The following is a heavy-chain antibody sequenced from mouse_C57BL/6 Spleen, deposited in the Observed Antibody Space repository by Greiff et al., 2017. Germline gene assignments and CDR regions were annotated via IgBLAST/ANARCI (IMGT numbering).Heavy chain of an antibody. CDR1: GFTFSDYG. CDR3: ASLIITTVDWYFDV. J-gene: IGHJ1*03. Sequence: EVKLVESGGGLVKPGGSLKLSCAASGFTFSDYGMHWVRQAPEKGLEWVAYISSGSSTIYYADPVKGRFTISRDNAKNTLFLQMTSLRSEDTAMYYCASLIITTVDWYFDVWGTGTTVTVSS. CDR2: ISSGSSTI. D-gene: IGHD1-1*01. V-gene: IGHV5-17*01.